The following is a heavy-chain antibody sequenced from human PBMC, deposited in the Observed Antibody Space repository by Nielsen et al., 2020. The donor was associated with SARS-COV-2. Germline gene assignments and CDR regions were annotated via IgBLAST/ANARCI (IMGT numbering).Heavy chain of an antibody. CDR3: ARDQGVVVVAATYYYYYGMDV. CDR2: IYYSGST. J-gene: IGHJ6*02. D-gene: IGHD2-15*01. Sequence: RQAPGKGLEWIGYIYYSGSTNYNPSLKSRVTISVDTSKNQFSLKLSSVTAADTAVYYCARDQGVVVVAATYYYYYGMDVWGQGTTVTVPS. V-gene: IGHV4-59*01.